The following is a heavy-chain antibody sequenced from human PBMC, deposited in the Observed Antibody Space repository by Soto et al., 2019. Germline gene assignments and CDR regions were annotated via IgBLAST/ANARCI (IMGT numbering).Heavy chain of an antibody. D-gene: IGHD1-26*01. CDR2: IWYDGSNK. CDR1: GFTFSSYG. V-gene: IGHV3-33*01. Sequence: GGSLRLSCAASGFTFSSYGMHWVRQAPGKGLEWVAVIWYDGSNKYYADSVKGRFTISRDNSKNTLYLQMNSLRAEDTAVYYCAREPTFDSGSYFYYGMDVWGQGTTVTVSS. J-gene: IGHJ6*02. CDR3: AREPTFDSGSYFYYGMDV.